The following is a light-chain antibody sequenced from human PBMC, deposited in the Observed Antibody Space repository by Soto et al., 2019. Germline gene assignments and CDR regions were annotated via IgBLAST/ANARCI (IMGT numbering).Light chain of an antibody. Sequence: EIVLTQSPGTLSLSPGERATLSCRASQSLRNNYLAWYQQKPGQTPRLLIHSASSRATGIPDRFSGSGSGTDFTLTISRMEPEDFAVYYCQQFNNSPLTFGGGTKVEIK. V-gene: IGKV3-20*01. CDR3: QQFNNSPLT. J-gene: IGKJ4*01. CDR2: SAS. CDR1: QSLRNNY.